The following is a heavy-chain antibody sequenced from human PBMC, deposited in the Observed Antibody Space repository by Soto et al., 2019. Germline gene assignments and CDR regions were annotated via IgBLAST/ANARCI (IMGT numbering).Heavy chain of an antibody. J-gene: IGHJ5*02. CDR3: ARDLGREAIFGVVTAS. Sequence: QVQLVQSGAEVKKPGASVKVSCKASGYTFTTYGISWVRQAPGQGLEWMGWISAYNGDTNYAQKVQGRVTMTTDTSTSTGYMELWRLRSDATAVYYCARDLGREAIFGVVTASWGQGTLVTVSS. CDR1: GYTFTTYG. CDR2: ISAYNGDT. V-gene: IGHV1-18*01. D-gene: IGHD3-3*01.